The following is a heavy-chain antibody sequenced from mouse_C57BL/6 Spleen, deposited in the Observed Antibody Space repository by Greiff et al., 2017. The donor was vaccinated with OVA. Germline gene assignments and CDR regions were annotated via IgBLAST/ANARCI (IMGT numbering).Heavy chain of an antibody. V-gene: IGHV7-3*01. CDR2: IRNKANGYTT. J-gene: IGHJ2*01. CDR1: GFTFTDYY. Sequence: EVQLVESGGGLVQPGGSLSLSCAASGFTFTDYYMSWVRQPPGKALEWLGFIRNKANGYTTEYSASVKGRFTISRDNSQSILYLQMNALRAEDSATYYCARSPAKRQYYFDYWGQGTTLTVSS. CDR3: ARSPAKRQYYFDY. D-gene: IGHD3-3*01.